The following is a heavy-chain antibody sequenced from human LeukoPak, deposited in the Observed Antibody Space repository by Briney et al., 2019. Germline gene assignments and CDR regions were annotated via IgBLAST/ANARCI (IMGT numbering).Heavy chain of an antibody. V-gene: IGHV3-7*03. Sequence: GGSLRLSCAASGFTFSRSDMIWVRQAPGKGLEWVANIKQDGSEKYYVDSVKGRFTISRDNAKNSLYLQMNSLRAEDTAVYYCARGFDSSGWFLFVHAFDIWGQGTMVTVSS. CDR1: GFTFSRSD. D-gene: IGHD6-19*01. CDR3: ARGFDSSGWFLFVHAFDI. J-gene: IGHJ3*02. CDR2: IKQDGSEK.